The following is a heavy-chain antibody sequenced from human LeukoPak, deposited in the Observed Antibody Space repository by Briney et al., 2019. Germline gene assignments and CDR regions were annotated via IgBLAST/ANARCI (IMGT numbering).Heavy chain of an antibody. J-gene: IGHJ6*02. CDR2: ISWNSGSI. CDR1: GFTFDDYA. CDR3: AKSTDTSYGMDV. V-gene: IGHV3-9*01. Sequence: GGSLRLSCAASGFTFDDYAMHWVRQAPGKGLEWVSGISWNSGSIGYADSVKGRFTISGDNAKNSLYLQMNSLRAEDTALYYCAKSTDTSYGMDVWGQGTTVTVSS.